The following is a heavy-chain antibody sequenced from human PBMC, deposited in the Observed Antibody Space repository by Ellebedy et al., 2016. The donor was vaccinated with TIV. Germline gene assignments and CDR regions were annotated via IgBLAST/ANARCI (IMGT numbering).Heavy chain of an antibody. CDR1: GGSFSGYY. CDR2: INHSGRT. CDR3: SRCPGDTAMVTCYFDY. D-gene: IGHD5-18*01. Sequence: MPSETLSLTCAVYGGSFSGYYWSWIRKPPGKGLEWIGEINHSGRTNYNPSLKSRVTVSVDTSKNQFSLKRSSMTAADTAVYYCSRCPGDTAMVTCYFDYWGQGTLVTVSS. V-gene: IGHV4-34*01. J-gene: IGHJ4*02.